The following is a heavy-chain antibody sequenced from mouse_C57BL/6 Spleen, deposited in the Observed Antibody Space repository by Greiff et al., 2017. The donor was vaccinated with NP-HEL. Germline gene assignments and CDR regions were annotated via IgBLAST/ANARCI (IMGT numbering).Heavy chain of an antibody. D-gene: IGHD1-1*01. V-gene: IGHV1-81*01. J-gene: IGHJ3*01. Sequence: VQLQQSGAELARPGASVKLSCKASGYTFTSYGISWVKQRTGQGLEWIGEIYPRSGNTYYNEKFKGKATLTADKSSSTAYMELRSLTSEDSAVYFCALITTATGFAYWGQGTLVTVSA. CDR3: ALITTATGFAY. CDR2: IYPRSGNT. CDR1: GYTFTSYG.